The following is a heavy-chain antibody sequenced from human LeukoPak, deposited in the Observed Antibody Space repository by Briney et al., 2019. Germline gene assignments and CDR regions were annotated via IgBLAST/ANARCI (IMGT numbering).Heavy chain of an antibody. CDR2: IIPIFGTA. D-gene: IGHD3-22*01. V-gene: IGHV1-69*13. CDR1: GGTFSSYA. Sequence: GASVTVSCKASGGTFSSYAISWVRQAPGQGLEWMGGIIPIFGTANYAQKFQGRVTITADESTSTAYMELSSLRSEDTAVYYCARGYYDSSGYYYGAFDIWGQGTMVTVSS. J-gene: IGHJ3*02. CDR3: ARGYYDSSGYYYGAFDI.